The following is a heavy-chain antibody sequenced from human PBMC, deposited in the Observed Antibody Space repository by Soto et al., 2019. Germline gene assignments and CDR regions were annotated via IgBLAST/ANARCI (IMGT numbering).Heavy chain of an antibody. CDR3: ARGHECGGNSDAFDV. CDR1: GGTFRTES. CDR2: ILPFFGTA. V-gene: IGHV1-69*13. D-gene: IGHD2-21*02. Sequence: QVHLVQSGAEVKKPGSSVKVSCKYSGGTFRTESINWVRQAPGQGPEWMGGILPFFGTADYAPRFQGRVTITADGATATAYMEVRSLTSQDTAVYFCARGHECGGNSDAFDVWGQGTMVTVSS. J-gene: IGHJ3*01.